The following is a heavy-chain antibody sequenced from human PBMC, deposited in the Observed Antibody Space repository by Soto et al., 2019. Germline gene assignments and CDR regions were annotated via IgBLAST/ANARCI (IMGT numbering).Heavy chain of an antibody. D-gene: IGHD2-2*01. CDR3: ARGRILFYCSSTSCYVGFDP. V-gene: IGHV1-8*01. Sequence: ASVKVCCKASGYTFTSYDINWLRQATGQGREWMGWMNPNSGNTGYAQKFQGRVTMTRNTSISTAYMELSSLRSEDTAVYYCARGRILFYCSSTSCYVGFDPWGQGTLVTVSS. CDR2: MNPNSGNT. CDR1: GYTFTSYD. J-gene: IGHJ5*02.